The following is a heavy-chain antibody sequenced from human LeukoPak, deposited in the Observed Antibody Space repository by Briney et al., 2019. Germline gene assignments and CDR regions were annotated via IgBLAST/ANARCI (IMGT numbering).Heavy chain of an antibody. D-gene: IGHD6-6*01. J-gene: IGHJ4*02. CDR1: GFTSSSYG. V-gene: IGHV3-30*18. CDR2: VSNDGRNK. Sequence: PGGSLRLSCAASGFTSSSYGMQWVRQAPGKGLEWVAVVSNDGRNKYYADSVKGRFTISRDDSKNTLYLQMNSLRAEDTAVYYCAKELHRTSFFDYWGQGTLVTVSS. CDR3: AKELHRTSFFDY.